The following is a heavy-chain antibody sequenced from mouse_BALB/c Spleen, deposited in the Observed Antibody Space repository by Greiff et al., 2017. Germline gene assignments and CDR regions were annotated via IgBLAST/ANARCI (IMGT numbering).Heavy chain of an antibody. CDR1: GYTFTSYY. D-gene: IGHD1-1*01. CDR2: INPSNGGT. J-gene: IGHJ2*01. Sequence: QVHVKQSGAELVKPGASVKLSCKASGYTFTSYYMYWVKQRPGQGLEWIGEINPSNGGTNFNEKFKSKATLTVDKSSSTAYMQLSSLTSEDSAVYYCTRSYYGSSYYYFDYWGQGTTLTVSA. CDR3: TRSYYGSSYYYFDY. V-gene: IGHV1S81*02.